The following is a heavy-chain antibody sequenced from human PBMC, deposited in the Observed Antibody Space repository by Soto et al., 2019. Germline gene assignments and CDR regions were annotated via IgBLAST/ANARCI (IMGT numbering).Heavy chain of an antibody. J-gene: IGHJ6*04. D-gene: IGHD3-3*01. V-gene: IGHV3-23*01. CDR3: AKGVLYYDFWSGLVNLDV. CDR1: GFTFSSYA. CDR2: ISGSGGST. Sequence: EVQLLESGGGLVQPGGSLRLSCAASGFTFSSYAMSWVRQAPGKGLEWVSAISGSGGSTYYADSVKGRFTISRDNDKNTMYLQKNRRRAEDTVVYYCAKGVLYYDFWSGLVNLDVWGKGTTVTVSS.